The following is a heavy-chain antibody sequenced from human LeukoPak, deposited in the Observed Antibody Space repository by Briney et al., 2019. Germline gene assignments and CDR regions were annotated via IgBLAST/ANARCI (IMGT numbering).Heavy chain of an antibody. V-gene: IGHV1-2*02. CDR1: GYTLTELS. CDR3: ARGLPPRRSSESY. Sequence: ASVKVSCKVSGYTLTELSMHWVRQAPGQGLEWMGWINPNSGGTNYAQKFQGRVTMTRDTSISTAYMELSRLRSDDTAVYYCARGLPPRRSSESYWGQGTLVTVSS. CDR2: INPNSGGT. D-gene: IGHD5/OR15-5a*01. J-gene: IGHJ4*02.